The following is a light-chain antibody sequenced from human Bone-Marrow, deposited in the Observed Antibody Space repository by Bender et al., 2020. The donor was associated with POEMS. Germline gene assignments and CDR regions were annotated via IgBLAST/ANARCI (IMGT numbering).Light chain of an antibody. V-gene: IGLV1-40*01. CDR1: SFNIGAHA. J-gene: IGLJ2*01. CDR3: SSYTTSSTLV. Sequence: HSELTQPPSVSGAPGQRVTISCTGSSFNIGAHAVNWYQHLPGTAPKLIIFDVTQRPSGVPDRFSGSRSGNTASLTISGLQVEDEAVYHCSSYTTSSTLVFGGGTRLTVL. CDR2: DVT.